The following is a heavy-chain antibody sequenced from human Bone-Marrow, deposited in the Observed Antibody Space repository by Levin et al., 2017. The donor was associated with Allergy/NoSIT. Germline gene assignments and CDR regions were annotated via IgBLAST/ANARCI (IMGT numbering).Heavy chain of an antibody. Sequence: SETLSLTCTVSGGSISSGDYYWSWIRQPPGKGLEWIGYIYYSGSTYYNPSLKSRVTISVDTSKNQFSLKLSSVTAADTAVYYCARDNVVVVPAARWDYYYYGMDGWGQGTTVTVSS. J-gene: IGHJ6*02. CDR3: ARDNVVVVPAARWDYYYYGMDG. D-gene: IGHD2-2*01. CDR2: IYYSGST. V-gene: IGHV4-30-4*01. CDR1: GGSISSGDYY.